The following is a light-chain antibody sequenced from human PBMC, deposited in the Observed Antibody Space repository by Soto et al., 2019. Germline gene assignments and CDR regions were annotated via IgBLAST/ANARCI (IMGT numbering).Light chain of an antibody. V-gene: IGLV1-40*01. Sequence: QSVLTQPPSVSGAPGQRVTISCTGSFSNIGAGYDVHWYQQLPGTAPKLLIYGNSNRPSGVLDRFSGSKSGTSASLAITGLQAEDEADYYCQSYDSSLSGVVFGGGTKLTVL. CDR3: QSYDSSLSGVV. CDR1: FSNIGAGYD. CDR2: GNS. J-gene: IGLJ2*01.